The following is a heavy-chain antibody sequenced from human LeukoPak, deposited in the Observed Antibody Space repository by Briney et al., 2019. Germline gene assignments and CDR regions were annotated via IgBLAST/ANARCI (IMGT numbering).Heavy chain of an antibody. CDR1: GFRFSGYS. CDR3: ARDGELDY. CDR2: IGISRGNT. D-gene: IGHD7-27*01. V-gene: IGHV3-48*01. Sequence: PGGSLRLSCAASGFRFSGYSMNWVRQAPGKGLEWISYIGISRGNTNYADSVKGRFTISGDKAKNSLYLQMNSLRVEDTAVYYCARDGELDYWGQGTLVTVSS. J-gene: IGHJ4*02.